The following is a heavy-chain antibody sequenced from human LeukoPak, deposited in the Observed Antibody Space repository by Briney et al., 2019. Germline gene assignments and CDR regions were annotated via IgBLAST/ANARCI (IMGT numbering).Heavy chain of an antibody. Sequence: SETLSLTCAVSGSSINPYYWGWIRQPPGKGLEWIGSIYYSGSAYYNPSLRSRVTISVDTSKNQFSLMLSSLTAADTSMYYCARHVGVGSFFDYWGQGTLVTVSS. J-gene: IGHJ4*02. D-gene: IGHD1-26*01. CDR3: ARHVGVGSFFDY. V-gene: IGHV4-39*01. CDR1: GSSINPYY. CDR2: IYYSGSA.